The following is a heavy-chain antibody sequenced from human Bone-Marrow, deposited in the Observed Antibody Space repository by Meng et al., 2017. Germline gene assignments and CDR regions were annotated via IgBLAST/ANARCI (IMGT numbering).Heavy chain of an antibody. V-gene: IGHV3-30*04. J-gene: IGHJ3*02. CDR1: GFTFSSYA. CDR3: AKDEVIVGATWISAFDI. D-gene: IGHD1-26*01. CDR2: ISYDGSNK. Sequence: GESLKISCAASGFTFSSYAMHWVRQAPGKGLEWVAVISYDGSNKYYADSVKGRFTISRDNSKNTLYLQMNSLRAEDTDVYYCAKDEVIVGATWISAFDIWGQGTMVTVSS.